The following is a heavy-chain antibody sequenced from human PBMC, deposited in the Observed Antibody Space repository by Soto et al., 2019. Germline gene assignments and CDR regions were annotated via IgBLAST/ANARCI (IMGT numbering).Heavy chain of an antibody. V-gene: IGHV3-30-3*01. CDR1: GFTFSSYA. D-gene: IGHD3-22*01. J-gene: IGHJ5*02. CDR3: ARDLYYYERNWFDP. CDR2: ISYDGSNK. Sequence: QVQLVESGGGVVQPGRSLRLSCAASGFTFSSYAMHWVRQAPGKGLEWVAVISYDGSNKYYADSVKGRFTISRDNSKNTLYLQMNSLRAEDTAVYYYARDLYYYERNWFDPWGQGTLVTVSS.